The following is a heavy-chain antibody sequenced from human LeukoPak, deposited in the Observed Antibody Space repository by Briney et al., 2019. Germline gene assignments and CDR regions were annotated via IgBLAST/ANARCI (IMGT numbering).Heavy chain of an antibody. Sequence: SETLXXTCAVYGGSFSGYYWSWIRQPPGKGLEWIGEINHSGSTNYNPSLKSRVTISVDTSKNQFSLKLSSVTAADTAVYYCARGGGYFLIDAFDIWGLGTMVTVSS. CDR1: GGSFSGYY. V-gene: IGHV4-34*01. CDR3: ARGGGYFLIDAFDI. J-gene: IGHJ3*02. D-gene: IGHD3-22*01. CDR2: INHSGST.